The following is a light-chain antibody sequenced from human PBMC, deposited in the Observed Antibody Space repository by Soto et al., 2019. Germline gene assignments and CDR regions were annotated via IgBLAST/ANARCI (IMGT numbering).Light chain of an antibody. Sequence: EIVLTQFPGTLSLSPGERASLSCRASQSVSSSYLAWYQQKPGQAPRLLIYGASSRATGIPDRFSGSGSGTDFTLTISRLEPEDFAVYYCQQYGSSPFGQGTKVDIK. CDR3: QQYGSSP. J-gene: IGKJ1*01. CDR2: GAS. CDR1: QSVSSSY. V-gene: IGKV3-20*01.